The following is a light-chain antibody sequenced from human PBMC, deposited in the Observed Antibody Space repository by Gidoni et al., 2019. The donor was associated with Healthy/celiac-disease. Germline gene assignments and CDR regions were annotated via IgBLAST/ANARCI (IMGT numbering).Light chain of an antibody. CDR2: GAS. Sequence: EIVLTQSPAYLSVSPGERATLSCRASQSVSSNLAWYQQKPGQAPRLLIYGASTRATGIPARFSGSGSGTEFTPTISSLQSEDFAVYYCQQYNNWPGKIFGPGTKVDIK. CDR1: QSVSSN. J-gene: IGKJ3*01. CDR3: QQYNNWPGKI. V-gene: IGKV3-15*01.